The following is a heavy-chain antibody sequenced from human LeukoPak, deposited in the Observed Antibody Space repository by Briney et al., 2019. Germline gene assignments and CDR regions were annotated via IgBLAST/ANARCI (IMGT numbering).Heavy chain of an antibody. D-gene: IGHD6-19*01. V-gene: IGHV3-23*01. CDR2: ISGSGGST. J-gene: IGHJ4*02. Sequence: GPSLRLSCAASGFTFSSYAMSWVRQAPGKGLEWVSAISGSGGSTYYADSVKGRFTISRDKSKNTLYLQMNSLRAEATAVYYCAKDVPQWLVLKGFDYWGQGTLVTVSS. CDR1: GFTFSSYA. CDR3: AKDVPQWLVLKGFDY.